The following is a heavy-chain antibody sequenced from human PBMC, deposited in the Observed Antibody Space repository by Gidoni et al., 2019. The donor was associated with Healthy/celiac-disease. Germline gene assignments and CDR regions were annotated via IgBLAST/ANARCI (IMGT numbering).Heavy chain of an antibody. CDR1: GFPFRSYS. D-gene: IGHD3-10*01. CDR3: ARAQYYYGSGSYLMRRDFDI. V-gene: IGHV3-11*05. J-gene: IGHJ3*02. Sequence: QLQLVESGGGLVRPGGSLGLSCAASGFPFRSYSMSWIRQAPGKGLEWVSYISSSSSDTNNADAVKVQVTISRDNAKNSLYLQMNSLRAEDTAVYYCARAQYYYGSGSYLMRRDFDIWGQGTMVTVSS. CDR2: ISSSSSDT.